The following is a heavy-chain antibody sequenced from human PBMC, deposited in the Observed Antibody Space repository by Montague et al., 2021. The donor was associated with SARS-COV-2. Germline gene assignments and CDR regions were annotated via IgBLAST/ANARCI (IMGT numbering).Heavy chain of an antibody. CDR1: GFSLSTSGMC. J-gene: IGHJ4*02. D-gene: IGHD6-13*01. CDR3: VREIAAAGPALDY. V-gene: IGHV2-70*11. CDR2: IDWDDDK. Sequence: PALVKPTQTLTLTCTFSGFSLSTSGMCVSWIRQPPGKALEWLARIDWDDDKYYSTSLKTRLTISKDTSKNQVVLTMTNMDPVDTATYYCVREIAAAGPALDYWGQGTLVTVSS.